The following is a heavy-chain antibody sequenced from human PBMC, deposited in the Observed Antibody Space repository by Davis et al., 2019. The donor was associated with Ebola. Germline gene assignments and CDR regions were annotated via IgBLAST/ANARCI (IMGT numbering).Heavy chain of an antibody. CDR2: INPNSGGT. D-gene: IGHD4-17*01. CDR1: GYTFTGYY. V-gene: IGHV1-2*04. CDR3: ASAGMTTYTLGLKYYYYYGMDV. J-gene: IGHJ6*02. Sequence: AASVKVSCKASGYTFTGYYMHWVRQAPGQGLEWMGWINPNSGGTNYAQKFQGWVTMTRDTSISTAYMELSRLRSDDTAVYYCASAGMTTYTLGLKYYYYYGMDVWGQGTTVTVSS.